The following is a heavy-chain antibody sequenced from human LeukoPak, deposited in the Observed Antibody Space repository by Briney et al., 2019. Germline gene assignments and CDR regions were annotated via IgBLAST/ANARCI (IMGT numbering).Heavy chain of an antibody. V-gene: IGHV3-23*01. Sequence: GGSLRLSCAASGFTFSSYAMSWVRQAPGKGLEWVSFISGSGGSRYYGDSVKGRFTISRDNSKNTLYMQMNSLRAGDTAVYYCARSYGTYNWFDSWGQGTLVTVSS. CDR2: ISGSGGSR. CDR3: ARSYGTYNWFDS. J-gene: IGHJ5*01. CDR1: GFTFSSYA. D-gene: IGHD1-14*01.